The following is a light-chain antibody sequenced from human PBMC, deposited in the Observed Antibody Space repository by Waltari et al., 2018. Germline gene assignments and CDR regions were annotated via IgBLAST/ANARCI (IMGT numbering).Light chain of an antibody. CDR2: AVR. J-gene: IGLJ3*02. CDR1: SSDIGSYNL. V-gene: IGLV2-23*02. CDR3: CSSAGDGTLL. Sequence: QSALTQPASVSASPGQSITISCTGTSSDIGSYNLVSWYQQPPGKAPKLIVYAVRERPSGVSSRFSGSKSGNTASLTISGLQAEDEADYYCSSAGDGTLLFGGGTKLTVL.